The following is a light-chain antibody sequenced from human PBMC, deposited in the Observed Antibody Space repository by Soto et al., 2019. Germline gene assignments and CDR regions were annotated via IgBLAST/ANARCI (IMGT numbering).Light chain of an antibody. V-gene: IGKV3-15*01. CDR1: QSIRTD. Sequence: EIVMTQSLATLSVSPGERATLSCRASQSIRTDLAWYQQKPGQAPRLLIYGASTRATGIPARFSGSGSGTEFTLTISSLQSEDFAVYYCQQYNNWPPWTFGQGTKVDI. CDR2: GAS. CDR3: QQYNNWPPWT. J-gene: IGKJ1*01.